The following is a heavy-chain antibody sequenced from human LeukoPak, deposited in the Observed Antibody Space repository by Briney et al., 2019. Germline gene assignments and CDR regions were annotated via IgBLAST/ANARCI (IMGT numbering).Heavy chain of an antibody. CDR1: GFTFSSFG. Sequence: GGSLRLSCAASGFTFSSFGMHWVRQAPGKGLEWVAIIWYDGNNKYYADSVKGRFTISRDNSKNVLYLQMNSLRAEDTAVYYCAKDQGIGDYASTDYWGQGTLVTVSS. V-gene: IGHV3-33*06. CDR3: AKDQGIGDYASTDY. CDR2: IWYDGNNK. D-gene: IGHD4-17*01. J-gene: IGHJ4*02.